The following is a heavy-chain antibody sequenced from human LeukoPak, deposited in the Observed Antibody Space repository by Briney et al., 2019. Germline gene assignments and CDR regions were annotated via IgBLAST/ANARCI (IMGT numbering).Heavy chain of an antibody. J-gene: IGHJ5*02. CDR1: GDSVSNDRYY. V-gene: IGHV4-61*01. CDR2: IRYSGHT. D-gene: IGHD1-1*01. Sequence: SETLSLTCTVSGDSVSNDRYYWTWIRQSPGKGLEWIAYIRYSGHTNYNPSLDTRVTISLDASKNQLSLRLYSVTAAGTAMYYCARYNWNTWFDPWGQGALVTASS. CDR3: ARYNWNTWFDP.